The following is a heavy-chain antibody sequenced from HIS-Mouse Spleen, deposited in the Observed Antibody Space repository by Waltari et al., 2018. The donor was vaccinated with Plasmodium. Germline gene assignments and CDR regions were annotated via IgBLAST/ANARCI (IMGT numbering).Heavy chain of an antibody. Sequence: QVQLVQSGAEVKKPGASVKVSCKAPGYTFPGYYLPWVGPAPGQGLEWMGWINPNSGGTNYAQKFQGRVTMTRDTSISTAYMELSRLRSDDTAVYYCARVLGYKAAAGTFVEYFQHWGQGTLVTVSS. J-gene: IGHJ1*01. D-gene: IGHD6-13*01. CDR2: INPNSGGT. V-gene: IGHV1-2*02. CDR1: GYTFPGYY. CDR3: ARVLGYKAAAGTFVEYFQH.